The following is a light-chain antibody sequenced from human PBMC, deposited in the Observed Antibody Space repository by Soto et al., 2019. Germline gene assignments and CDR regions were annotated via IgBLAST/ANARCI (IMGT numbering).Light chain of an antibody. V-gene: IGLV2-8*01. CDR1: SSDVGGYNR. J-gene: IGLJ3*02. Sequence: QSALTQPPSASGSPGQPVTISCTGTSSDVGGYNRVSWYQHHPGKAPKLIIYEVFKRPSGVPDRFSGSKSGNTASLTVSGRQADDEADYYCNSYAGNSWVFGGGTQLTVL. CDR3: NSYAGNSWV. CDR2: EVF.